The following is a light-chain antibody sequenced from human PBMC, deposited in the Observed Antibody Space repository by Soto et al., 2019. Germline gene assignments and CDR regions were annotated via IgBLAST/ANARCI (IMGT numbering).Light chain of an antibody. CDR1: QSIGRF. CDR2: GAS. J-gene: IGKJ1*01. CDR3: QQCYMGWT. V-gene: IGKV1-5*01. Sequence: DIQMTQSPSTLSASVGDIVTITCRASQSIGRFLAWYQHKPGKAPKLLIYGASTLESGVPSRFSGTGSGTEFTFSITSPQPEDFGTYYCQQCYMGWTFGQGTKVDIK.